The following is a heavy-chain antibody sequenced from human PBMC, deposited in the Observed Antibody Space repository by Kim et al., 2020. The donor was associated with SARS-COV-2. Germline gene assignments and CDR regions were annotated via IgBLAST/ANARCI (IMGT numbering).Heavy chain of an antibody. V-gene: IGHV4-39*01. J-gene: IGHJ5*02. D-gene: IGHD2-15*01. CDR3: ARHGLMWGYCSGGSCDWFDP. CDR2: IYYSGST. CDR1: GGSISSSSYY. Sequence: SETLSLTCTVSGGSISSSSYYWGWIRQPPGKGLEWIGSIYYSGSTYYNPSLKSRVTISVDTSKNQFSLKLSSVTAADTAVYYCARHGLMWGYCSGGSCDWFDPWGQGTLVTVSS.